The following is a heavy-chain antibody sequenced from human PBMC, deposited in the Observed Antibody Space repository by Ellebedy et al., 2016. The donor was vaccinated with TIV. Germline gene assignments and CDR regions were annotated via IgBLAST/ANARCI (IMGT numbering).Heavy chain of an antibody. J-gene: IGHJ5*02. D-gene: IGHD1-1*01. CDR1: GFTFSRRW. CDR3: ARINWNGFDP. V-gene: IGHV3-7*01. Sequence: GGSLRLXCTASGFTFSRRWMGWVRQAPGKGLEWVANIKEDETEKYYVDSVKGRFTISRDNAKNSLYLQMNSLRAEDTAVYYCARINWNGFDPWGQGTLVTVSS. CDR2: IKEDETEK.